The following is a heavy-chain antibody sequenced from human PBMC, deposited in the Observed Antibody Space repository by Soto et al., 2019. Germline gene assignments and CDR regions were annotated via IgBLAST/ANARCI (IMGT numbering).Heavy chain of an antibody. V-gene: IGHV3-30*03. CDR1: GFAFNDYA. D-gene: IGHD3-10*01. CDR3: ARDQGLWLGELGRLHAFDN. J-gene: IGHJ4*02. Sequence: QVQLVESGGGVVQPGLSLTLSCAASGFAFNDYAIQWVRQAPGKGLEWVAVMSQNVDSEYYADSVKGRFTTSRDNSKSTVYLQMNRLRTEDTAVYYCARDQGLWLGELGRLHAFDNWGPGTLVTVSS. CDR2: MSQNVDSE.